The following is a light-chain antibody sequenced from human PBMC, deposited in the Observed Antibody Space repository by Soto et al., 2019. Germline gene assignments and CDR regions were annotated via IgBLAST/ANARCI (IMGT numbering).Light chain of an antibody. CDR2: WAS. J-gene: IGKJ5*01. V-gene: IGKV4-1*01. CDR1: QSVLYISNNKNY. Sequence: DIVMTQSPDSLAVSLGARATINCKSSQSVLYISNNKNYLAWYQQKLGQPPKLLIYWASTRESGVPDRFSGSGSGTDFTLTITRLEPEDSAVYFCQQYTGPPTTFGQGTRLEIK. CDR3: QQYTGPPTT.